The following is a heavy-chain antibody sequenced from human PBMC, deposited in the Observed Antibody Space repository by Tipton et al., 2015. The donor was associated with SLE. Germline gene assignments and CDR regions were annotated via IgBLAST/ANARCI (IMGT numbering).Heavy chain of an antibody. V-gene: IGHV5-51*03. CDR3: ARKGAVAEVYYYGMDV. CDR2: IYPGDSDT. J-gene: IGHJ6*02. Sequence: QLVESGAEVKKPGESLKISCKGSGYSFTSYWIGWVRQMPGKGLEWMGIIYPGDSDTRYSPSFQGHVTISADKSISTAYLQWSSLKASDTAMYYCARKGAVAEVYYYGMDVWGQGTTVTVSS. CDR1: GYSFTSYW. D-gene: IGHD6-19*01.